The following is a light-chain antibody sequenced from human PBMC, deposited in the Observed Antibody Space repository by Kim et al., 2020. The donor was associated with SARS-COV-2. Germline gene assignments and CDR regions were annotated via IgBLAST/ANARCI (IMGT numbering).Light chain of an antibody. Sequence: ASVGDGVNVTCRASQSISSWLAWYQQQPGKVPKLLIYKASSLESGVPSRFSGSGSGTEFTLTISSLQPDDFATYYCQQYNTYSRTFGGGTKVDIK. J-gene: IGKJ4*01. V-gene: IGKV1-5*03. CDR1: QSISSW. CDR2: KAS. CDR3: QQYNTYSRT.